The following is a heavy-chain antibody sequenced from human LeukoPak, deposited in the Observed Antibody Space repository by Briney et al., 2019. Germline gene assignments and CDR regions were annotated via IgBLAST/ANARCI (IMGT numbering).Heavy chain of an antibody. V-gene: IGHV4-59*01. Sequence: SETLSLTCTVSGGSISNYYWSWIRQPPGKGLEWIGYIYDTGSTNYNPSLKGRVTISVDTSKNQFSLNLNSVTAAGTAEYYCARAPGSAYYPYYYMDVWGKGTTVTVSS. J-gene: IGHJ6*03. CDR1: GGSISNYY. CDR3: ARAPGSAYYPYYYMDV. CDR2: IYDTGST. D-gene: IGHD6-19*01.